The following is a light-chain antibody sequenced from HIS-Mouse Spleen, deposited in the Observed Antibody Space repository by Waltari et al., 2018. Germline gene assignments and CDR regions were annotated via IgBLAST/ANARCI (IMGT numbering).Light chain of an antibody. Sequence: SSELTQDPAVSVALGQTVRITCQGYSLSSYYASWDQQKPGQAPVLVIYGKNNRPSGIPDRFSGSSSGNTASLTITGAQAEDEADYYCNSRDSSGNHVVFGGGTKLTVL. CDR2: GKN. V-gene: IGLV3-19*01. CDR1: SLSSYY. J-gene: IGLJ2*01. CDR3: NSRDSSGNHVV.